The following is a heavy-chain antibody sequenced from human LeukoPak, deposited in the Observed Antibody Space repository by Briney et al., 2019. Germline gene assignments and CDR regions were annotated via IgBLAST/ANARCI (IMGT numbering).Heavy chain of an antibody. CDR3: ARADSWSGNYRLFNY. CDR1: GGSISSYY. J-gene: IGHJ4*02. Sequence: PSETLSLTCTVSGGSISSYYWSWLRQPPGKGLEWIGYVYYSGSTSYNPSLKSRVTISVDTSKNQFSLNLRSVTAADTAVYYCARADSWSGNYRLFNYRGQGTLATVSS. CDR2: VYYSGST. D-gene: IGHD3-3*01. V-gene: IGHV4-59*01.